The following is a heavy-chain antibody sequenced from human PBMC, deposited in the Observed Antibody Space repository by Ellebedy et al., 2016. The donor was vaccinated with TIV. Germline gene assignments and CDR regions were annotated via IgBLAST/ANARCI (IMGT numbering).Heavy chain of an antibody. CDR3: AGRAYNWNDGSLFDY. J-gene: IGHJ4*02. V-gene: IGHV4-39*07. Sequence: SETLSLTCTVSGDSLSSSTYFWGWIRQPPGKGLEWIGSVYNSGSTSYNLSLKSRVTISIHTSKNQFSLKLTSVTAADTAVYYCAGRAYNWNDGSLFDYWGQGTLVTVSS. CDR1: GDSLSSSTYF. CDR2: VYNSGST. D-gene: IGHD1-1*01.